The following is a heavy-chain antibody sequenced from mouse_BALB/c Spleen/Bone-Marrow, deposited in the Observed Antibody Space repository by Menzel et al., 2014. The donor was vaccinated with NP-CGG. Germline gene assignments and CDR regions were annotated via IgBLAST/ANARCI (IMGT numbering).Heavy chain of an antibody. CDR3: ARQNYYALDS. CDR1: GFTFSTYA. V-gene: IGHV5-9-1*01. CDR2: ISSGDRYT. Sequence: EVMLVESGGTLVKPGGSLKLSCAASGFTFSTYAMSWVRQTPWKRLEWVGTISSGDRYTYYPDSVKGRFTISRDNAKNPLSLQMSRLTSEDTAMYYCARQNYYALDSWGQGISVTVSS. J-gene: IGHJ4*01.